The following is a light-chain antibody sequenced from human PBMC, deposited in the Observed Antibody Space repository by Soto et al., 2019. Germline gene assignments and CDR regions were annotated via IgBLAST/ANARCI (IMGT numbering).Light chain of an antibody. CDR2: GAS. CDR1: QSVSSN. CDR3: QQYNNSLRT. Sequence: EILMTQSPYTLSVSPGERATLSCRASQSVSSNLAWYQQKPGQAPRLLIYGASTRATGIPARFSGSGSGTEFTLTISSLPSEDFEVYYCQQYNNSLRTFGQGTKVDIK. V-gene: IGKV3-15*01. J-gene: IGKJ1*01.